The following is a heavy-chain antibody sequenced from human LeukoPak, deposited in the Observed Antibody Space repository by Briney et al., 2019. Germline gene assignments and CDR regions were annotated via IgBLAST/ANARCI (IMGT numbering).Heavy chain of an antibody. Sequence: GGSLRLSCAASGFTFDDYAMHWGRQAPGKGLEWVSGISWNSGNIGYADSVKGRFTISRDNAKNSLYLQMNSLRAEDTAVYYCAELGITMIGGVWGKGTTVTISS. J-gene: IGHJ6*04. CDR2: ISWNSGNI. CDR1: GFTFDDYA. D-gene: IGHD3-10*02. CDR3: AELGITMIGGV. V-gene: IGHV3-9*01.